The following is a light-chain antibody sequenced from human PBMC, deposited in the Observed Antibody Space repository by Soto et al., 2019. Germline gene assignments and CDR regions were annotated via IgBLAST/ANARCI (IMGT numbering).Light chain of an antibody. J-gene: IGLJ3*02. CDR1: SSDVGGYNF. CDR2: DVN. Sequence: QSALTQPPSASGSPGQPLTISCTGTSSDVGGYNFVSWYQQHPGKAPKLMISDVNRRPSGVPDRFSGSKSGNTASLTVSGLQAEDEADYYCSSYAGSNNWVFGGGTKVTVL. V-gene: IGLV2-8*01. CDR3: SSYAGSNNWV.